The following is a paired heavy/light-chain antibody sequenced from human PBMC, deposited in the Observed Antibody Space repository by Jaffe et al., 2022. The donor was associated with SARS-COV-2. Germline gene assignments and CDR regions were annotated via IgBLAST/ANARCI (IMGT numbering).Light chain of an antibody. V-gene: IGKV1-16*02. CDR1: QGISND. CDR3: QQYNSYPLT. Sequence: DIQMTQSPSSLSASVGDRVTITCRASQGISNDLAWFQQKPGKAPKSLIYAASSLQSGVPSKFSGSASGTDFTLTISSLQPEDFATYYCQQYNSYPLTFGGGTKVEI. J-gene: IGKJ4*01. CDR2: AAS.
Heavy chain of an antibody. J-gene: IGHJ5*02. D-gene: IGHD5-18*01. V-gene: IGHV3-73*01. CDR2: IRSKANSYAT. CDR3: ATGAYTYDPPPA. Sequence: EVQLVESGGGLVQPGGSLKLSCAASGFTFSGSTMHWVRQASGKGLEWVGRIRSKANSYATVYAASVKGRFTISRDDSKNTAYLQMNSLKTEDTAVYYCATGAYTYDPPPAWGQGTLVTVSS. CDR1: GFTFSGST.